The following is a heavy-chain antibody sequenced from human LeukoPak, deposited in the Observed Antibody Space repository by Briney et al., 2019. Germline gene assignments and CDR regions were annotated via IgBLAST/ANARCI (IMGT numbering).Heavy chain of an antibody. D-gene: IGHD3-22*01. J-gene: IGHJ4*02. Sequence: RSLRLSCAASGFTFSSYGMHWVRQAPGKGLEWVAVIWYDGSNKYYADSVKGRFTISRDNSKNTLYLQMNSLRAEDTAVYYCARAYDSSGYYPYYFDYWGQGTLVTVSS. CDR1: GFTFSSYG. CDR2: IWYDGSNK. CDR3: ARAYDSSGYYPYYFDY. V-gene: IGHV3-33*01.